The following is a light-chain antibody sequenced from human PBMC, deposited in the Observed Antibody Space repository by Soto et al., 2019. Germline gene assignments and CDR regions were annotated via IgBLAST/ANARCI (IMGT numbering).Light chain of an antibody. CDR2: SNN. J-gene: IGLJ1*01. Sequence: QSALTQPPSASGTPGQRVTISCSGSSSNIGSNPVNWYQQLPVTAPKLLIYSNNQRPSGVPARFSGSKSGTSASLAISGLQPEDEADYYCGAWDDSLNGFVFGTGTKVTVL. CDR3: GAWDDSLNGFV. CDR1: SSNIGSNP. V-gene: IGLV1-44*01.